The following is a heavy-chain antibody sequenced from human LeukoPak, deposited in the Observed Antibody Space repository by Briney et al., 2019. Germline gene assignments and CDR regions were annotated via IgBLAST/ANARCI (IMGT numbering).Heavy chain of an antibody. J-gene: IGHJ4*02. CDR1: GFSFSNYW. V-gene: IGHV3-23*01. CDR2: ISGSGGST. Sequence: GGSLRLSCAASGFSFSNYWFHWVRQAPGKGLEWVSAISGSGGSTYYADSVKGRFTISRDNSKNTLYLQMNSLRAEDTAVYYCASRPTYYDSSGYYRGFDYWGQGTLVTVSS. CDR3: ASRPTYYDSSGYYRGFDY. D-gene: IGHD3-22*01.